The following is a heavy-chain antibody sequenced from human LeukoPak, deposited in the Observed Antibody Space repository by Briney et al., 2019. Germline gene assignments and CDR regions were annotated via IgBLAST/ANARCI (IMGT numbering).Heavy chain of an antibody. D-gene: IGHD4-23*01. CDR1: GLTFSSYS. Sequence: PGGSLRLSCAASGLTFSSYSMNWVRQAPGKGLERVSAISGSGGSTYYADSVKGRFTISRDNSKNTLYLQMNSLRAEDTAVYYCAKGEDYGGNPEAYDAFDIWGQGTMVTVSS. V-gene: IGHV3-23*01. J-gene: IGHJ3*02. CDR3: AKGEDYGGNPEAYDAFDI. CDR2: ISGSGGST.